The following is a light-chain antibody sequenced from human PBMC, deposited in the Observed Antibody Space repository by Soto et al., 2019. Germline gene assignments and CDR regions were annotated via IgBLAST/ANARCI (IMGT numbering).Light chain of an antibody. V-gene: IGLV2-14*01. CDR1: SSDVGDYNY. Sequence: QSVLTQPASVSGSPGQSITISCTGTSSDVGDYNYVSWYQQHPGKAPKLIIYGVSNRPSGISNRFSGSKSGNTASLTVSGLQAEDEADYYCSSYTATNTLVFGGGPKVTVL. CDR3: SSYTATNTLV. CDR2: GVS. J-gene: IGLJ2*01.